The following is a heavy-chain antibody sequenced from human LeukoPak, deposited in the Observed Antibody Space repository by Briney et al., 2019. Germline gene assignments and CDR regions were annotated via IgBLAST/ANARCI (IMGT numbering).Heavy chain of an antibody. CDR3: ASSVVPVSNYYGMDV. J-gene: IGHJ6*02. Sequence: PGGSLRLSCAASGFTFSSYSMNWVRQAPGKGLEWVSYISSSGSTIYYADSVKGRFTISRDNAKNSLYLQMNSLRAEDTAVYYCASSVVPVSNYYGMDVWGQGTTVTVSS. CDR1: GFTFSSYS. V-gene: IGHV3-48*04. CDR2: ISSSGSTI. D-gene: IGHD2-2*01.